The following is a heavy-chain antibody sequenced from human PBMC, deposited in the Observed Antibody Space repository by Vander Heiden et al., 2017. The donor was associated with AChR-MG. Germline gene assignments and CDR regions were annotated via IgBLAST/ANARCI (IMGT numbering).Heavy chain of an antibody. V-gene: IGHV3-49*04. J-gene: IGHJ4*02. D-gene: IGHD1-26*01. CDR2: IRSKAFGWTT. CDR1: GFTFGDYP. CDR3: TRANTGVGAKYYFDY. Sequence: EVQLVESGEGLEQPGRSLRLSCTASGFTFGDYPMNWVRQAPGKGLEWVGFIRSKAFGWTTEYAASVKDRFTISRDNSKSIAYLQMNSLKTEDTAVYYCTRANTGVGAKYYFDYWDQGILVTVSS.